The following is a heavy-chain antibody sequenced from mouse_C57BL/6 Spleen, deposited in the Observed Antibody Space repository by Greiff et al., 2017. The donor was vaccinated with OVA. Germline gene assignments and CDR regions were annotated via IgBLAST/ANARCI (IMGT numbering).Heavy chain of an antibody. CDR3: TRKRVGPYWYFDV. CDR1: GYTFTDYE. Sequence: VQLQQSGAELVRPGASVTLSCKASGYTFTDYEMHWVKQTPVHGLEWIGAIDPETGGTAYNQKFKGKAILTADKSSSTAYMELRSLTSEDSAVYYCTRKRVGPYWYFDVWGTGTTVTVSS. D-gene: IGHD1-1*02. V-gene: IGHV1-15*01. CDR2: IDPETGGT. J-gene: IGHJ1*03.